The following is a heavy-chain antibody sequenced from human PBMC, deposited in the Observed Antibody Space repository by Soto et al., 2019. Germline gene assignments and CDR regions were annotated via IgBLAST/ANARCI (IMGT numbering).Heavy chain of an antibody. D-gene: IGHD3-3*01. CDR2: ISGSGGST. CDR3: AKSKRSGFGVVITKKYYFDY. V-gene: IGHV3-23*01. J-gene: IGHJ4*02. CDR1: GFTFSSYA. Sequence: PGGSLRLSCAASGFTFSSYAMSWVRQAPGKGLEWVSAISGSGGSTYYADSVKGRFTISRDNSKNTLYLQMNSLRAEDTAVYYCAKSKRSGFGVVITKKYYFDYWGQGTLVTVSS.